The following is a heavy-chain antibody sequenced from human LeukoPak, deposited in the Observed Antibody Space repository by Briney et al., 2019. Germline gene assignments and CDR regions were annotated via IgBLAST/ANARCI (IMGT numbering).Heavy chain of an antibody. CDR2: VWDNGINK. CDR3: VKEPAPYSLGDA. Sequence: GGSLRLSCAASGFTFSRYGMHWVRQAPGKGLEWVAVVWDNGINKFYADSMKGRFTISRDNSKHALSLHMNSLRAEDTAVYYCVKEPAPYSLGDAWGKGTTVTVSS. CDR1: GFTFSRYG. D-gene: IGHD3-16*01. J-gene: IGHJ6*04. V-gene: IGHV3-33*06.